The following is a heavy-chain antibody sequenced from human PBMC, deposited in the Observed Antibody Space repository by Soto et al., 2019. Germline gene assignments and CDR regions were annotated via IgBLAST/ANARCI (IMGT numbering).Heavy chain of an antibody. D-gene: IGHD6-19*01. J-gene: IGHJ4*02. Sequence: GGSLRLSCAASGFTFSRYAMSWVRQAPGTGLEWVSAISGSGGSTLYADSVKGRFTISRDNSKNTLYPQMNTLRVEDTAVYYCARKSSSGWADWGQGTLVTVSS. CDR1: GFTFSRYA. CDR3: ARKSSSGWAD. V-gene: IGHV3-23*01. CDR2: ISGSGGST.